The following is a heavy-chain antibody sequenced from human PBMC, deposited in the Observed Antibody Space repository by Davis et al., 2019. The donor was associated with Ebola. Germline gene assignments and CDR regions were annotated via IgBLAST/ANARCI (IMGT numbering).Heavy chain of an antibody. V-gene: IGHV3-23*01. Sequence: GESLKISCAASGFTFSDYYMSWVRQAPGKGLEWVSAISGSGGSTYYADSVKGRFTISRDNSKNTLYLQMNSLRAEDTAVYYCAAHYDILTGYYYYYGMDVWGQGTTVTVSS. CDR1: GFTFSDYY. CDR2: ISGSGGST. CDR3: AAHYDILTGYYYYYGMDV. D-gene: IGHD3-9*01. J-gene: IGHJ6*02.